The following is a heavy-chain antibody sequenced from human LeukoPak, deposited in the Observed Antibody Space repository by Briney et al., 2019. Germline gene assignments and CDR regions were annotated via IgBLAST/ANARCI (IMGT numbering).Heavy chain of an antibody. D-gene: IGHD5-18*01. CDR1: GGSFSGYF. CDR3: AKYRYGYRGMDS. Sequence: SETLSLTCRVYGGSFSGYFWIWFRQPPGKGLEWIGEINYSGSTNYNSSLKRRAIISMDTSKNQFSLKLTSVTAADTAVYFCAKYRYGYRGMDSWGQGTQVTVSS. CDR2: INYSGST. J-gene: IGHJ4*02. V-gene: IGHV4-34*01.